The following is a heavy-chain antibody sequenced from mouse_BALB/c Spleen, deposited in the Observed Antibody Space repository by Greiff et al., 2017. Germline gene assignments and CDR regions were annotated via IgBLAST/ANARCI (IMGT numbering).Heavy chain of an antibody. CDR2: ISAGGST. CDR3: ARANGNRDAMAY. J-gene: IGHJ3*01. D-gene: IGHD1-1*01. CDR1: GFSLTSYC. Sequence: VMLVESGPGLVAPSQSLSLTCSVSGFSLTSYCVHWVRQAPGKGLEWLGVISAGGSTYYNPSLMSRLSIRKDTSKSQVFLKLNSLQTDDTAIYYCARANGNRDAMAYWGQGTPVTVS. V-gene: IGHV2-9*02.